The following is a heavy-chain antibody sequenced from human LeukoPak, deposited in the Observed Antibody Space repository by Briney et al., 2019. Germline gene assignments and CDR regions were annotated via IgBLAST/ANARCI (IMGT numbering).Heavy chain of an antibody. CDR2: INSDGSST. Sequence: GGSLRLSCAASGFTFSSYWTHWVLQAPGKGLVWVSRINSDGSSTSYADSVKGRFTISRDNAKNSLFLHMNSLRAEDTAVYYCARGATDGYNFWGQGALVTVSS. V-gene: IGHV3-74*01. D-gene: IGHD5-24*01. J-gene: IGHJ4*02. CDR3: ARGATDGYNF. CDR1: GFTFSSYW.